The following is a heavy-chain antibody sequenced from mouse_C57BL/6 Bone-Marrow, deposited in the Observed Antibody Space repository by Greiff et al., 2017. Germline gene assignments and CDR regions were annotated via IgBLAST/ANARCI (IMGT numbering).Heavy chain of an antibody. D-gene: IGHD1-1*01. CDR2: ISPGSGGT. Sequence: QVQLQQSGAELVRPGTSVKVSCKASGYAFTNYLIEWVKQRPGQGLEWVGVISPGSGGTNYNEQFKGKATLTADKSSSTAYMQLSSLTSEDSAVYFCARSDGSSYWYFDDWGTGTTVTVSS. J-gene: IGHJ1*03. CDR3: ARSDGSSYWYFDD. V-gene: IGHV1-54*01. CDR1: GYAFTNYL.